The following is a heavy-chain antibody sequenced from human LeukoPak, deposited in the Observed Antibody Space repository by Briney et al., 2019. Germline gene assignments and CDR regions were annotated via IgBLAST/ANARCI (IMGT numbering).Heavy chain of an antibody. Sequence: GGSLRLSCAASGFTFSGYWMSWVRQAPGKGLEWVANIKQDGSEKYYVDSVKGRFTISRDNAKNSLYLQMNSLRAGDTAVYFCARGQTTVTNWGQGTLVTVSS. J-gene: IGHJ4*02. CDR3: ARGQTTVTN. D-gene: IGHD4-17*01. CDR1: GFTFSGYW. CDR2: IKQDGSEK. V-gene: IGHV3-7*03.